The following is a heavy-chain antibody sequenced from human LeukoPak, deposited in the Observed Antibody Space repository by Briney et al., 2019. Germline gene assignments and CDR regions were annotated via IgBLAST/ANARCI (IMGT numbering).Heavy chain of an antibody. V-gene: IGHV4-38-2*02. CDR2: IYHSGST. D-gene: IGHD6-13*01. J-gene: IGHJ4*02. Sequence: KSSETLSLTCTVSGYSISSGYYWGWIRQPPGKGLEWIGSIYHSGSTYYNPSLKSRVTISVDTSKNQFSLKLSSVTAADTAVYYCAREKAAAAPFDYRGQGTLVTVSS. CDR3: AREKAAAAPFDY. CDR1: GYSISSGYY.